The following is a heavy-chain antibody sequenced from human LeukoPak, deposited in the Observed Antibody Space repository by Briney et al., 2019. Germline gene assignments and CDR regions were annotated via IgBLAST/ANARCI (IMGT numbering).Heavy chain of an antibody. CDR2: IIPIFGTA. V-gene: IGHV1-69*01. CDR1: GGTFSGYA. J-gene: IGHJ3*02. CDR3: ARSGYSYGADAFDI. Sequence: SSVKVSCKASGGTFSGYAISWVRQAPGQGLEWMGGIIPIFGTANYAQKFQGRVTITADESTSTAYMELSSLRSEDTAVYYCARSGYSYGADAFDIWGQGTMVTVSS. D-gene: IGHD5-18*01.